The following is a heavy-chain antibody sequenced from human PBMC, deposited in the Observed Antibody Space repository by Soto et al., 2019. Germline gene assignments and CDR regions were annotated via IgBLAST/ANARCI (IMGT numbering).Heavy chain of an antibody. J-gene: IGHJ6*02. V-gene: IGHV1-69*04. CDR3: TREGSAPYYYYAMDA. CDR2: IIPILDIT. D-gene: IGHD3-10*01. Sequence: SVKVSCKASGGTFSSYTISWVRQAPGQGLEWMGRIIPILDITNYAQNFQDRVTITADKSTSTAYLELRSLRSDDTAIYFCTREGSAPYYYYAMDAWGQGTTVTVSS. CDR1: GGTFSSYT.